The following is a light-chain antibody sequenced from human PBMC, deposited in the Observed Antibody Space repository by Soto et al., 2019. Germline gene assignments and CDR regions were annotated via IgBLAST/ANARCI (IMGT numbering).Light chain of an antibody. CDR2: AAS. Sequence: DIQMTQSPSSLSASIGDRFTITCRASQSIRTSLNWYQHKPGKAPKLLIYAASSLESGVPSRFSGSGSGTDFSLSISSLQPEDFATYYCQQSYNTPLTFGQGTKVDIK. CDR3: QQSYNTPLT. V-gene: IGKV1-39*01. J-gene: IGKJ1*01. CDR1: QSIRTS.